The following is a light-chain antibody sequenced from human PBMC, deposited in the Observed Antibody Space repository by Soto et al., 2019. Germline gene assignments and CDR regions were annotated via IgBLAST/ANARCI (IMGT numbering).Light chain of an antibody. Sequence: QSVLTQPPSASGTPGQRVTISCSGSSSNIGSNTVNWYQQLPGTAPKLLSYSNNQRPSGVPDRFSGSKSGTSASLAISGLHSEDEADYYCAAWDDSLNGLVVFGGGTKLTVL. CDR2: SNN. J-gene: IGLJ2*01. V-gene: IGLV1-44*01. CDR1: SSNIGSNT. CDR3: AAWDDSLNGLVV.